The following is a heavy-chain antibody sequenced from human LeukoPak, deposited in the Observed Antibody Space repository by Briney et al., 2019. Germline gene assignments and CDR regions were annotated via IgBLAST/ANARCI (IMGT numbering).Heavy chain of an antibody. Sequence: GRSLRLSCTGSGFTTNDYRMTWLRQAPGKGLEWVGFIKSKRYGGTTEYAASVKGRFTISRDDSKNIPYLQMSSLNTDDTAEYYCTRGAAAGIMGWFDPWGQGTLVTVSS. V-gene: IGHV3-49*03. J-gene: IGHJ5*02. D-gene: IGHD6-13*01. CDR1: GFTTNDYR. CDR3: TRGAAAGIMGWFDP. CDR2: IKSKRYGGTT.